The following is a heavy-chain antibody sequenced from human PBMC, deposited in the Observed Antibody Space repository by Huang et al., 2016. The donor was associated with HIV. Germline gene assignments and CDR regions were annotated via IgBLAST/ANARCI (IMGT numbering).Heavy chain of an antibody. CDR3: ARRLRYYYGSGRTSGYFDY. V-gene: IGHV3-7*01. CDR1: GFNFSRYW. Sequence: EVQLVESGGGLVQPGGSLRLSCTASGFNFSRYWMSWVRQVPGKGLEWVSNIKKDGSEKYYVDSVKGRFSISRDNAKNSLYLQMNSLRAEDTAVYYCARRLRYYYGSGRTSGYFDYWGQGTLVTVSS. CDR2: IKKDGSEK. J-gene: IGHJ4*02. D-gene: IGHD3-10*01.